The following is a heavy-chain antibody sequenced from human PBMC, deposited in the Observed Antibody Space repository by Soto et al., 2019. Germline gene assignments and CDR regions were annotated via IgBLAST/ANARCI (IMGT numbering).Heavy chain of an antibody. V-gene: IGHV1-18*01. J-gene: IGHJ6*02. Sequence: ASVKVSCKASGGTFSSYAISWVRQAPGQGLEWMGWISAYNGKTNYAQKLQGRVTMTTDTSTSTAYMELRSLRSDDTAVYYCARAFTEYSSYGMDVWGQGTTVTVSS. D-gene: IGHD6-6*01. CDR3: ARAFTEYSSYGMDV. CDR2: ISAYNGKT. CDR1: GGTFSSYA.